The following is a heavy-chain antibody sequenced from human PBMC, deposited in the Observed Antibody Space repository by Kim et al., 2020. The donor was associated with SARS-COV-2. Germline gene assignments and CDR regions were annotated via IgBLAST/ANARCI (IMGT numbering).Heavy chain of an antibody. V-gene: IGHV3-74*01. Sequence: GGSLRLSCAASGFAFSTYWMHWVRQTPGRGLVWVSRINFDGTNTIYADSVKDRFTTSRDNAKNTLYLQMNSLRAEDTAVYFCARGGAATFYFFDYWGQGVLVSVSS. CDR2: INFDGTNT. CDR3: ARGGAATFYFFDY. CDR1: GFAFSTYW. J-gene: IGHJ4*02.